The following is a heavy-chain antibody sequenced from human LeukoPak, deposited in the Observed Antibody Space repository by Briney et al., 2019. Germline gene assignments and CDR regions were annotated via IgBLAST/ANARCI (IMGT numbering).Heavy chain of an antibody. CDR1: GYTFTSYY. J-gene: IGHJ6*02. CDR2: INPSGGST. CDR3: ARDHDRRFLEWFLLDYYYGMDV. V-gene: IGHV1-46*01. Sequence: ASVKVSCKASGYTFTSYYMHWVRQAPGQGLEWMGIINPSGGSTSYAQKFQGRVTMTRDTSTSTVYMELSSLRSEDTAVYYCARDHDRRFLEWFLLDYYYGMDVWGQGTTVTVSS. D-gene: IGHD3-3*01.